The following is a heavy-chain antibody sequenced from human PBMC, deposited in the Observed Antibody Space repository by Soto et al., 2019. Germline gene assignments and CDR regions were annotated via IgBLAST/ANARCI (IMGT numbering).Heavy chain of an antibody. D-gene: IGHD3-16*01. CDR1: GISLSTSGAA. J-gene: IGHJ5*02. CDR2: TYWDGDK. CDR3: AHRATMIIFGLIIDNRFWFDP. V-gene: IGHV2-5*02. Sequence: QINLIESGPTLVKPTQTLTLTCTFSGISLSTSGAAVGRVRQPPGRALELLALTYWDGDKRYNASLGNRLTITKDTSMNQVVLTLTNVDPADTATYYCAHRATMIIFGLIIDNRFWFDPCGPGARVIVSS.